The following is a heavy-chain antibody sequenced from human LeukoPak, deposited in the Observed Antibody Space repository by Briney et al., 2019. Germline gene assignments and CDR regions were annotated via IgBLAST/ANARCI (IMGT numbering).Heavy chain of an antibody. J-gene: IGHJ3*01. Sequence: GGSLRLSCAASGFTVSSNYMSWVRQAPGKGLEWVSVIYSGGSTYYADSVKGRFTIPRDNSKNTLYLQMNSLRAEDTAVYYCTNFKPPAPDALDVWGQGTLITVSS. D-gene: IGHD2/OR15-2a*01. CDR2: IYSGGST. V-gene: IGHV3-66*01. CDR1: GFTVSSNY. CDR3: TNFKPPAPDALDV.